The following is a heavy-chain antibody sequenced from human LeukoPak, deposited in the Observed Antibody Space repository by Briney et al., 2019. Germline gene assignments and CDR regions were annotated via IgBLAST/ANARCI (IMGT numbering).Heavy chain of an antibody. CDR3: ARSTGGDGYKLDY. Sequence: SETLSLTCTVSGGSISSSSYYWGWIRQPPGKGLEWIGSIYYSGSTYYNPSLKSRVTISVDTSKNQFSLKLSSVTAADTAVYYCARSTGGDGYKLDYWGQGTLVTVSS. J-gene: IGHJ4*02. CDR1: GGSISSSSYY. V-gene: IGHV4-39*01. D-gene: IGHD5-24*01. CDR2: IYYSGST.